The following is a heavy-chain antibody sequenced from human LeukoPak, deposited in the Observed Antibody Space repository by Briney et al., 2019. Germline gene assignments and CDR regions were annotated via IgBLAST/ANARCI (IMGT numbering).Heavy chain of an antibody. CDR3: ARGPGVAVAGTGVFDI. V-gene: IGHV4-34*01. Sequence: SETLSLTCAVYGGSFSGYYWSWIRQPPGKGLEWIGEINHSGSTNYNPSLKSRVTISVDTSKNQFSLKLSSVTAADTAVYYCARGPGVAVAGTGVFDIWGQGTMVTVSS. CDR2: INHSGST. J-gene: IGHJ3*02. D-gene: IGHD6-19*01. CDR1: GGSFSGYY.